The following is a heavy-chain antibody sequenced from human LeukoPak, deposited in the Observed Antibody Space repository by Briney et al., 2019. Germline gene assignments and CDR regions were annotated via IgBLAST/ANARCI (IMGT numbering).Heavy chain of an antibody. Sequence: PSETLSLTCAVSGGSISSSNWWSWVRQPPGKGLEWIGEIYHSGSTNYNPSLKSRVTISVDTSKNQFSLKVSSVTAADTAVYYCARRIGYDFWSGIYFDYWGQGTLVTVSS. CDR1: GGSISSSNW. CDR2: IYHSGST. CDR3: ARRIGYDFWSGIYFDY. J-gene: IGHJ4*02. D-gene: IGHD3-3*01. V-gene: IGHV4-4*02.